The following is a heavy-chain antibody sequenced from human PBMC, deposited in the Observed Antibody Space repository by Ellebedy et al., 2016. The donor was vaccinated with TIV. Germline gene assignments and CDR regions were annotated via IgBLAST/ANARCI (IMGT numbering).Heavy chain of an antibody. CDR3: ASGRSTNGWFGSAGFDS. J-gene: IGHJ5*01. CDR1: GGSTGSSSYY. D-gene: IGHD3-10*01. CDR2: VYYSGST. Sequence: MPSETLSLTCTVPGGSTGSSSYYWGWIRQPPGKGLERIGSVYYSGSTHYNPSLKSRVTISVDTIKNHFSLKLFSVTAADTAVYFGASGRSTNGWFGSAGFDSWGQGTQVTVSS. V-gene: IGHV4-39*02.